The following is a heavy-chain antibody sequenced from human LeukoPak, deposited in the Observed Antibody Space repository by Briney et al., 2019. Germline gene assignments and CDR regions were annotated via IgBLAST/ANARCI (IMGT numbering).Heavy chain of an antibody. D-gene: IGHD4/OR15-4a*01. CDR2: ISSSSSYI. J-gene: IGHJ4*02. Sequence: GGSLRLSCAASGFTFSSYSTNWVRQAPGKGLEWVSSISSSSSYIYYADSVKGRFTISRDNAKNSLYLQMNSLRAEDTAVYYCARSPRDYGGFWGQGTLVTVSS. V-gene: IGHV3-21*01. CDR1: GFTFSSYS. CDR3: ARSPRDYGGF.